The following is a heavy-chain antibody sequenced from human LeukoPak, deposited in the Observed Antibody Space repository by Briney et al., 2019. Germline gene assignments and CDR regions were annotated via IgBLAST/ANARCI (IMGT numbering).Heavy chain of an antibody. D-gene: IGHD3-10*01. CDR2: ISGSGEST. V-gene: IGHV3-23*01. CDR1: GFTFNSYG. Sequence: GGSLRLSCAASGFTFNSYGMTWVRQAPGKGLEWVSTISGSGESTYYADSVKGRFTLSRDNSKNTLYLQMNSLRAEDTAVYYCAKDLRDASGSYYRFDYRGQGTLVTVSS. CDR3: AKDLRDASGSYYRFDY. J-gene: IGHJ4*02.